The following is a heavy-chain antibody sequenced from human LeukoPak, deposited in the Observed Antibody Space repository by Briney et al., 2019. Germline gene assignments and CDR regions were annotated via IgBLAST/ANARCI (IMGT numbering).Heavy chain of an antibody. Sequence: ASVKVSCKASGYTFTGYDMHWVRQAPGQGLEWMGWINPNSGGTNYAQKFQGRVTMTRDTSISTAYMELSRLRSDDTAVYYCARAPYCSGGSCRDYWGQGTLVTVSS. CDR1: GYTFTGYD. CDR2: INPNSGGT. D-gene: IGHD2-15*01. V-gene: IGHV1-2*02. J-gene: IGHJ4*02. CDR3: ARAPYCSGGSCRDY.